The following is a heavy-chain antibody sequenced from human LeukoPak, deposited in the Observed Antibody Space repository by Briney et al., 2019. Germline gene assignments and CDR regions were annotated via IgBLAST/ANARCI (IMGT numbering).Heavy chain of an antibody. Sequence: PGGSLRLSCAASGFTFSSFWMHWVRQAPGQGLVWVSRINSDGSSTTYADSVKGRFTISRDNAKNTVYLQVNSLRAEDTAVYYCTRPQHGDLYAFDIWGQGTMVTVSS. CDR1: GFTFSSFW. CDR2: INSDGSST. D-gene: IGHD4-17*01. J-gene: IGHJ3*02. V-gene: IGHV3-74*01. CDR3: TRPQHGDLYAFDI.